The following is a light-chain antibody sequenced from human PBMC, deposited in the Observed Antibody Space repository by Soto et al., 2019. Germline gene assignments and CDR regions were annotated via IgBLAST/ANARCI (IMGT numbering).Light chain of an antibody. CDR3: QQYGSSHRT. J-gene: IGKJ1*01. V-gene: IGKV3-20*01. CDR2: GAS. Sequence: EIVLTQSPGTLSLSPGERATLSCRASQSVGSDLAWYQQRPGQAPRLLIYGASSRATGIPDRFSGSGSGTDFTLSISRLEPEDLAVYFCQQYGSSHRTFGQGTKVDIK. CDR1: QSVGSD.